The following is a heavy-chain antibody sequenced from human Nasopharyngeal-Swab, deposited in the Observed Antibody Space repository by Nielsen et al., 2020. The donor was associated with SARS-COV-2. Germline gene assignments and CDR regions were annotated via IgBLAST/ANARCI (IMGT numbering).Heavy chain of an antibody. CDR1: GFTFSSNA. V-gene: IGHV3-23*01. CDR3: AKDQPSDY. J-gene: IGHJ4*02. CDR2: ISESGRT. Sequence: GESLKISCAASGFTFSSNALSWVRQAPGKGLEWVLVISESGRTYYADSVKGRFTISRDNSKNTLYLEMNSLRVEDTAVYYCAKDQPSDYWGQGTLVTVSS.